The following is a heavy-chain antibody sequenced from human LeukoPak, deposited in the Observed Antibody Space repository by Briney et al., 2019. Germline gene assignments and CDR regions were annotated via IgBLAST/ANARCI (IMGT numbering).Heavy chain of an antibody. Sequence: SETLSLTCTVSGGSISSYYWSWIRQPAGKGLEWIGRIYTSGSTNYNPSLKSRVTMSVDTSKNQFSLKLSSVTAADTAVYYCAGGLKLRYFDWLRRYNWFDPWGQGTLVTVSS. CDR1: GGSISSYY. V-gene: IGHV4-4*07. CDR2: IYTSGST. D-gene: IGHD3-9*01. CDR3: AGGLKLRYFDWLRRYNWFDP. J-gene: IGHJ5*02.